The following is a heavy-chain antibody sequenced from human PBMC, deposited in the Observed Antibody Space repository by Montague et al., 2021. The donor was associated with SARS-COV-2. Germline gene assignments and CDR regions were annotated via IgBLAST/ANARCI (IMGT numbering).Heavy chain of an antibody. D-gene: IGHD2-21*01. Sequence: SETLSLTCTVSGGSISSSSYYWGWIRRHPGKGPEWIGYINYSGTTQYNPSLRSRVTMSVDTSKNQFSLSLSSVTAADTAVFYCAREDGGDWYFDLWGHGTLVTVSS. V-gene: IGHV4-39*02. CDR1: GGSISSSSYY. CDR3: AREDGGDWYFDL. CDR2: INYSGTT. J-gene: IGHJ2*01.